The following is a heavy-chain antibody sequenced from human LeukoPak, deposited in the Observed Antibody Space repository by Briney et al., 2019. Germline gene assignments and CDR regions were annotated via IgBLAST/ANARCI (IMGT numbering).Heavy chain of an antibody. J-gene: IGHJ4*01. D-gene: IGHD3-3*01. V-gene: IGHV4-39*01. CDR3: AVDFGSHRVVY. CDR2: IYYSGNT. CDR1: GASISSTYW. Sequence: SGTLSLTCTVSGASISSTYWWSWVRQPPGKGLEWIGSIYYSGNTYYDPSLKSRVTISLDTSKNQYSLRLSSVTAADTAVYYCAVDFGSHRVVYWGQGSLVTVSS.